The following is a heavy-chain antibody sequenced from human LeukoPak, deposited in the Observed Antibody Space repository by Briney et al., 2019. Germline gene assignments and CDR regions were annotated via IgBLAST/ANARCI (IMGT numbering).Heavy chain of an antibody. J-gene: IGHJ6*02. CDR3: ARDGHSYRDIVVGYGMDV. CDR2: INPSGGST. D-gene: IGHD2-15*01. V-gene: IGHV1-46*01. Sequence: GASVKVSCKASGYTFTSYYMHWVRQAPGQGLEWMGIINPSGGSTSYAQKFQGRVTMTRDTSTSTVYMELSSLRSEDTAVYYCARDGHSYRDIVVGYGMDVWGQGTTVTVSS. CDR1: GYTFTSYY.